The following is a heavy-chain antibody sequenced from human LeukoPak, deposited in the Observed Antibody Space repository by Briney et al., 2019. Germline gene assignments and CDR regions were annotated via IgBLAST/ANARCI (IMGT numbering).Heavy chain of an antibody. CDR1: GGSSSSYY. Sequence: SETLSLTCTVSGGSSSSYYWSWIRQPPGKGLEWIGYIYYSGSSSYNPSLKSRVTISVDTSKNQFSLRLSSVTAADTAVYYCAREVIATAGYDYWGQGTLVTVSS. CDR3: AREVIATAGYDY. D-gene: IGHD6-13*01. CDR2: IYYSGSS. V-gene: IGHV4-59*01. J-gene: IGHJ4*02.